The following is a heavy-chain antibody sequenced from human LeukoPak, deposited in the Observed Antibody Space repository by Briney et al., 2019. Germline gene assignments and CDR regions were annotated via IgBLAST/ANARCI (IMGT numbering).Heavy chain of an antibody. CDR2: ISSSSNYM. CDR1: GFTFSRNA. D-gene: IGHD3-22*01. V-gene: IGHV3-21*04. J-gene: IGHJ4*02. Sequence: GGSLRLSCAASGFTFSRNAMNWVRQAPGKGLEWVSFISSSSNYMSYADSVKGRFTISRDNSKNTLYLQMNSLRAEDTAVYYCAIYDSSGYYNYWGQGALVTVSS. CDR3: AIYDSSGYYNY.